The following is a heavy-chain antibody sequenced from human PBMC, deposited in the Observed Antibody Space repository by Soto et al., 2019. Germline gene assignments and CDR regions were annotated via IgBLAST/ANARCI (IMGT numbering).Heavy chain of an antibody. CDR3: ARRHYDFWSGYSTYYFDY. CDR1: GFTFSSYA. CDR2: ISGSGGST. D-gene: IGHD3-3*01. Sequence: GGSLRLSCAASGFTFSSYAMSWVRQAPGKGLEWVSAISGSGGSTYYADSVKGRFTISRDNSKNTLYLQMNSLRAEDTAVYYCARRHYDFWSGYSTYYFDYWGQGTLVTVSS. V-gene: IGHV3-23*01. J-gene: IGHJ4*02.